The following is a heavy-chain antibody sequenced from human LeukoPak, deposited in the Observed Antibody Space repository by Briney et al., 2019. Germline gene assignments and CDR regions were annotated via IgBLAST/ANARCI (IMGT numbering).Heavy chain of an antibody. D-gene: IGHD5-24*01. V-gene: IGHV3-74*01. Sequence: GGSLRLSCAASGFTFTNHAMSWVRQAPGRGLEWVSHINTYGTSAIYADSVKGRFTISRDNAKNMLFLQMDSLRAEDTAVYYCARDNGYKFDYWGQGTLVTVSS. CDR3: ARDNGYKFDY. CDR2: INTYGTSA. CDR1: GFTFTNHA. J-gene: IGHJ4*02.